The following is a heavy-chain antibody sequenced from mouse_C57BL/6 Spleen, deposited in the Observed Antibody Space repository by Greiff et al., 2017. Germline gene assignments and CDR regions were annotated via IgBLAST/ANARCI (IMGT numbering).Heavy chain of an antibody. CDR3: ARGGYYYGSSYEDAMDY. J-gene: IGHJ4*01. Sequence: QVQLQQPGTELVKPGASVKLSCKASGYTFTSYWMHWVKQRPGQGLEWIGNINPSNGGTNYNEKFKSKATLTVDKSSSTAYMQLSSLTSEDSAVYYCARGGYYYGSSYEDAMDYWGQGTSVTGSS. V-gene: IGHV1-53*01. CDR2: INPSNGGT. D-gene: IGHD1-1*01. CDR1: GYTFTSYW.